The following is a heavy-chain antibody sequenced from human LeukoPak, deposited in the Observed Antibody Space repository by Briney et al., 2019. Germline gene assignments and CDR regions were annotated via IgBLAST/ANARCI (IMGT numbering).Heavy chain of an antibody. V-gene: IGHV3-23*01. Sequence: PGGSLRLSCAASGFTFSSYAMSWVRQAPGKGLKWVSAISDSGGRTYYADSVKGRFTISRDNSKKMLYLQMNSLRAEDTAVYYCAKTGYNYGFGVFDIWGQGTMVTVSS. CDR3: AKTGYNYGFGVFDI. CDR2: ISDSGGRT. J-gene: IGHJ3*02. CDR1: GFTFSSYA. D-gene: IGHD5-18*01.